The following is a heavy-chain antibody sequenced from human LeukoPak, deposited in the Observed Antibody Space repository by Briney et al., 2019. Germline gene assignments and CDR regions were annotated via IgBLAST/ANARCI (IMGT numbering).Heavy chain of an antibody. V-gene: IGHV1-69*04. CDR1: GGTFSSYA. J-gene: IGHJ1*01. Sequence: SVKVSCKASGGTFSSYAISWVRQAPGQGLEWMGRIIPILGIANYAQKFQGRVTITADKSTSTAYMELSSLRSEDTAVYYCARANYYDSSGHLNWGQGTLVTVSS. CDR3: ARANYYDSSGHLN. CDR2: IIPILGIA. D-gene: IGHD3-22*01.